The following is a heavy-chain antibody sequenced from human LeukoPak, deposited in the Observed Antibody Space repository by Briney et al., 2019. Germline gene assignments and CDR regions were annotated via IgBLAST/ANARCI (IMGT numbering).Heavy chain of an antibody. CDR2: IGASGGGT. J-gene: IGHJ4*02. CDR1: GFTFSTYA. Sequence: GGSLRLSCAASGFTFSTYAMSWVRQAPGKGLEWVSAIGASGGGTYYADSVKGRFTISRDNSKNTLYLQMNSLRAEDTAVYYCAKDRARWELLNLFDYWGQGTLVTVSS. CDR3: AKDRARWELLNLFDY. V-gene: IGHV3-23*01. D-gene: IGHD1-26*01.